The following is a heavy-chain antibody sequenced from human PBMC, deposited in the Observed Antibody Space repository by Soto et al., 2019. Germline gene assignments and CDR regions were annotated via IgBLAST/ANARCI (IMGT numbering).Heavy chain of an antibody. D-gene: IGHD2-15*01. J-gene: IGHJ5*02. CDR3: AGGAATHRPSPLFDP. CDR2: IYSDGST. V-gene: IGHV3-66*01. CDR1: GFTVNSNY. Sequence: SGFTVNSNYMSWVRQAPGKGLEWVSVIYSDGSTYYADSVKGRFIISRDNSNNTLYFQMNSLRAADTAVYYCAGGAATHRPSPLFDPWGQGTLVTVSS.